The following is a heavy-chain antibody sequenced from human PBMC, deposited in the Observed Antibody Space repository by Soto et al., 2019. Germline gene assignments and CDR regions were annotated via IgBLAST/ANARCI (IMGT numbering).Heavy chain of an antibody. D-gene: IGHD2-15*01. V-gene: IGHV3-30-3*01. Sequence: QVQLVESGGGVVQPGRSLRLSCEVSGFTFSSYAMHWVRQAPGKGLEWVAVISYDGNNKYYTDSVKGRFTISRDNSKNTLYLQMNSLRTEDTAVYYCARNCSGDNCYLPFDYWGQGTLVTVSS. CDR3: ARNCSGDNCYLPFDY. J-gene: IGHJ4*02. CDR2: ISYDGNNK. CDR1: GFTFSSYA.